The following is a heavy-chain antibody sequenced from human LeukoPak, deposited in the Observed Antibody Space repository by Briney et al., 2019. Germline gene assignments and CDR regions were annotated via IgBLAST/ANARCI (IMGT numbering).Heavy chain of an antibody. V-gene: IGHV4-4*02. Sequence: SETVSLTRGVSGDFIRRSKWWGWVGRPPGEGVDWIGEIFHSGSSNYNPSLRSRVTISVDKAKNQFSLRLTSGTAADTAAYSCAKMGAGYGYYLGDWGQGILVTVSS. CDR3: AKMGAGYGYYLGD. CDR1: GDFIRRSKW. D-gene: IGHD5-18*01. CDR2: IFHSGSS. J-gene: IGHJ4*02.